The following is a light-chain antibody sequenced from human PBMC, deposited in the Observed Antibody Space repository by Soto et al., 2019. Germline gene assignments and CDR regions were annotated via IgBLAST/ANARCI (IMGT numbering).Light chain of an antibody. J-gene: IGKJ1*01. V-gene: IGKV3-20*01. CDR1: QSFNSIY. CDR3: HQYDSWT. Sequence: EIVLPKWPGTLSLSPGERANLSYRASQSFNSIYLAWYQQKPGQAPRLLIYGASSRATGIPDRFSGSGSETDFTLTISRLGPEDFAVYYCHQYDSWTFGQGTKVDI. CDR2: GAS.